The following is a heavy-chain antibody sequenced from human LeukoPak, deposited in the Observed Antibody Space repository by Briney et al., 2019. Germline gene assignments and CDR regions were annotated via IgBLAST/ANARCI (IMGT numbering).Heavy chain of an antibody. J-gene: IGHJ5*02. D-gene: IGHD3-22*01. V-gene: IGHV1-46*01. CDR3: ARDYYDSSGEELGFDP. Sequence: VASVKVSCKASGYTFTSYYMHWVRQAPGQGLEWMGIINPSGGSTSYAQKFQGRVTMTRDMSTSTVYMELSSLRSEDTAVYYCARDYYDSSGEELGFDPWGQGTLVTVSS. CDR1: GYTFTSYY. CDR2: INPSGGST.